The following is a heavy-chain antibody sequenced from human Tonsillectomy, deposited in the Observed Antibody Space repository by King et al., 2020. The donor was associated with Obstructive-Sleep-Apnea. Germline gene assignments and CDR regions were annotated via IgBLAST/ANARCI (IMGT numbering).Heavy chain of an antibody. J-gene: IGHJ3*01. CDR3: TRDTRALDV. V-gene: IGHV3-7*03. CDR2: IKEVGGEE. CDR1: GFSFRSYW. Sequence: VQLVESGGGWVQPGGSLRLSCAVSGFSFRSYWMSWVRQAPGKGLEWVANIKEVGGEEYYVGAVMGRFTISRDNSKNLMYLQMDSLRAEDTAVYYCTRDTRALDVWGQGTMVTVS.